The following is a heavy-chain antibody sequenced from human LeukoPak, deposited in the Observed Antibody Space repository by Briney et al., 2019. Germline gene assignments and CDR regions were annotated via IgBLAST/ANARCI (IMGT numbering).Heavy chain of an antibody. Sequence: MPSETLSLTCTVSGGSISSYYWSWIRQPPGKGLEWIGYIYYSGSTNYNPSLKSRVTISVDTSKNQFSLKLSSVTAADTAVYYCASAYCGGDCYPTYYYYGMDVWGQGTTVTVSS. CDR3: ASAYCGGDCYPTYYYYGMDV. D-gene: IGHD2-21*02. V-gene: IGHV4-59*01. CDR2: IYYSGST. CDR1: GGSISSYY. J-gene: IGHJ6*02.